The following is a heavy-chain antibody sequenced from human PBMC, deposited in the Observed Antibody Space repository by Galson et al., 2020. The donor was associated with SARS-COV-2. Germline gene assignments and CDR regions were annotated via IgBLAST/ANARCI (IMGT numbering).Heavy chain of an antibody. V-gene: IGHV4-59*01. CDR3: ATYLVGGGGRGY. D-gene: IGHD3-16*01. CDR1: GGSISGYH. CDR2: ISNTEGANY. Sequence: SETLSLTCSVSGGSISGYHLSWIRQPPGKGLEWIGQISNTEGANYNYNPSLKSRVTISVDTAKNQFSLKLNSVTAADTAVYYCATYLVGGGGRGYWGQGTLVTVSS. J-gene: IGHJ4*02.